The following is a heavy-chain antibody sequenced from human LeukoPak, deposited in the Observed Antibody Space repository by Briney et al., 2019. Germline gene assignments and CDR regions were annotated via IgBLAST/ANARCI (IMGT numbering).Heavy chain of an antibody. D-gene: IGHD3-10*01. J-gene: IGHJ3*02. CDR1: GFSFSGYS. CDR3: ASSYGSGGSQPSI. Sequence: PGGSLRLSCAASGFSFSGYSMNWVRQAPGKGLEWVGRTRNKANSYTTEYAASVKGRFTISRDDSKNSLYLQMNSLKTEDTAVCYCASSYGSGGSQPSIWGQGTMVTVSS. V-gene: IGHV3-72*01. CDR2: TRNKANSYTT.